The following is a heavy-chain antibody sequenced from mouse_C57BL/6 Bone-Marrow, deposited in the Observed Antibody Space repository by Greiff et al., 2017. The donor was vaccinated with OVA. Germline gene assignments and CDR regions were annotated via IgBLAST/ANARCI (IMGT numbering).Heavy chain of an antibody. CDR1: GYTFTDYE. D-gene: IGHD2-3*01. CDR2: IDPETGGT. V-gene: IGHV1-15*01. Sequence: QVQLQQSGAELVRPGASVTLSCKASGYTFTDYEMHWVKQTPVHGLEWIGAIDPETGGTAYNQKFKGTAILTADKSSSTAYMELRSLTSEDSADYFCTRGGYSWFAYWGQGTLVTVSA. J-gene: IGHJ3*01. CDR3: TRGGYSWFAY.